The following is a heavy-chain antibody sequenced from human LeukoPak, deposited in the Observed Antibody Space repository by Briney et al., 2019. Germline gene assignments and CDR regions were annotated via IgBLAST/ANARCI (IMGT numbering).Heavy chain of an antibody. J-gene: IGHJ4*02. CDR2: INPNSGGT. D-gene: IGHD5-12*01. CDR3: ARGSLVGPSGYDFIDY. V-gene: IGHV1/OR15-1*04. Sequence: GASVKVSCKASGYIFTDYYMHWVRQAPGQELGWMGRINPNSGGTNYAQKFQGRVTMTRDTSITTAYMELTGLTSDDTAVYYCARGSLVGPSGYDFIDYWGQGTLVTVSS. CDR1: GYIFTDYY.